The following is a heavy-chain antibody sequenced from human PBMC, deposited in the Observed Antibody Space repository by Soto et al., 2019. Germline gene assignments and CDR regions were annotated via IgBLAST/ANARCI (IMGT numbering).Heavy chain of an antibody. CDR2: IIPIFGTA. V-gene: IGHV1-69*01. J-gene: IGHJ6*02. D-gene: IGHD2-21*02. CDR3: ARPALGGNSSFYYYYGMDV. CDR1: GGTFSSYA. Sequence: QVQLVQSGAEVKKPGSSVKVSCKASGGTFSSYAISWVRQAPGQGLEWMGGIIPIFGTANYAQKFQGRVTITADESTSTAFMELSSLRSEDTAVYYCARPALGGNSSFYYYYGMDVWGQGTTVTVSS.